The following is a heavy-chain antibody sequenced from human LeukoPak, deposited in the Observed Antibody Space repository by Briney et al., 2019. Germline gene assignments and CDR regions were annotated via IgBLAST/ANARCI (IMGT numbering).Heavy chain of an antibody. V-gene: IGHV3-30*18. CDR1: GFTFSSYG. J-gene: IGHJ4*02. D-gene: IGHD3-16*01. CDR3: AKDRNFGFLDY. Sequence: PGGSLRLSCAASGFTFSSYGMHWVRQAPGKGLEWVAVISYDGSNKYYADSVKGRFTISRDNSKNTLYLQMNSLRAEDTAVYYCAKDRNFGFLDYWGQGTLVIVSS. CDR2: ISYDGSNK.